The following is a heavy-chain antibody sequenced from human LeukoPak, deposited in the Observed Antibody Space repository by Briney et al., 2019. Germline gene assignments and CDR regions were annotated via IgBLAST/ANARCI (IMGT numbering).Heavy chain of an antibody. Sequence: ASVKVSCKASGYTFTSYYMHWVRQAPGQGLEWMGIINPSGGSTSYAQKFQGRATMTRDMSTSTVYMELSSLRSEDTAVYYCARDLPSNYGSGASDYWGQGTLVTVSS. CDR2: INPSGGST. CDR3: ARDLPSNYGSGASDY. D-gene: IGHD3-10*01. V-gene: IGHV1-46*01. J-gene: IGHJ4*02. CDR1: GYTFTSYY.